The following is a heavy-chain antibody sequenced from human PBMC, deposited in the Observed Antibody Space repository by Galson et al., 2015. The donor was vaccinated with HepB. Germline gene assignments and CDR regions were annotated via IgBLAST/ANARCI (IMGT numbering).Heavy chain of an antibody. CDR1: GFTFSSYA. V-gene: IGHV3-23*01. Sequence: SLRLSCAASGFTFSSYAMSWVRQAPGKGLEWVSAISGSGGSTYYADSVKGRFTISKDNSKNTLYLQMNSLRAEDTAVYYCAKLYSGRTGHDYWGQGTLVTVSS. D-gene: IGHD5-12*01. J-gene: IGHJ4*02. CDR3: AKLYSGRTGHDY. CDR2: ISGSGGST.